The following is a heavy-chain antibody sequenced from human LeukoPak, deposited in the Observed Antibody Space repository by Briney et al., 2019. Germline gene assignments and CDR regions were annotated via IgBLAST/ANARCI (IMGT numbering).Heavy chain of an antibody. V-gene: IGHV3-49*03. CDR1: GFTFGDYA. Sequence: SGGSLGLSCTASGFTFGDYAMSWFRQAPGKGLEWVGFIRSKAYGGTTEYAASVKGRFTISRDDSKSIAYLQMNSLKTEDTAVYYCTRAPSGGYYYFDYWGQGTLVTVSS. CDR2: IRSKAYGGTT. D-gene: IGHD4-23*01. CDR3: TRAPSGGYYYFDY. J-gene: IGHJ4*02.